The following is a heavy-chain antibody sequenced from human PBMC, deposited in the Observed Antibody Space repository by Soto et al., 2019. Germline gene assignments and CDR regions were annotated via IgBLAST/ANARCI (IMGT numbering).Heavy chain of an antibody. CDR2: IRSKPYGGTA. J-gene: IGHJ4*02. Sequence: PGGSLRLSCTASGFTFGDHAMSWFRQAPGKGLEWVGYIRSKPYGGTAEYAASVKGRFSISRDDSKNSLYLQMNSLKTEDTAVYYCTTVGTYYYDSSGYGDVEGIYYFDYWGQGTLVTVSS. D-gene: IGHD3-22*01. V-gene: IGHV3-49*03. CDR1: GFTFGDHA. CDR3: TTVGTYYYDSSGYGDVEGIYYFDY.